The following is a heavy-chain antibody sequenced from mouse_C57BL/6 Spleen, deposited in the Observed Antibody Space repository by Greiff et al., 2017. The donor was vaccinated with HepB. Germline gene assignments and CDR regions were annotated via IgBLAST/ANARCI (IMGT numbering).Heavy chain of an antibody. CDR3: ARETLRSPFAY. D-gene: IGHD1-1*01. J-gene: IGHJ3*01. CDR1: GYAFTNYL. V-gene: IGHV1-54*01. CDR2: INPGSGGT. Sequence: VKLQESGAELVRPGTSVKVSCKASGYAFTNYLIEWVKQRPGQGLEWIGVINPGSGGTNYNEKFKGKATLTADKSSSTAYMQLSSLTSEDSAVYFCARETLRSPFAYWGQGTLVTVSA.